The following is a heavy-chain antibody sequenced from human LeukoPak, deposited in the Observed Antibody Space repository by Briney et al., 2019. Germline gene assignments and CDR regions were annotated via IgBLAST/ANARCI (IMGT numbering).Heavy chain of an antibody. CDR3: AKEVGYGEYYFDY. CDR1: EFTFSSYG. V-gene: IGHV3-30*18. Sequence: GGSLRLSCAASEFTFSSYGMHWVRQAPGKGLEWVAVISYDGSNKYYADSVKGRFTISRDNSKNTLYLQMNSLRAEDTAVCNCAKEVGYGEYYFDYWGQGTLVTVSS. D-gene: IGHD4-17*01. J-gene: IGHJ4*02. CDR2: ISYDGSNK.